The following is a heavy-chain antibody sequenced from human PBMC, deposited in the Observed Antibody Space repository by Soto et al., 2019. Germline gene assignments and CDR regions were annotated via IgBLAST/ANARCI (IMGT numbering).Heavy chain of an antibody. CDR1: GGSISSSSSY. V-gene: IGHV4-39*01. Sequence: QLQLQESGPGLVKPSETLSLTCTVSGGSISSSSSYWGWIRQPPGKGLEWIGSIYYSGSTYYNPSLKSRVTISVDTSKNQFSLKLSSVTAADTAVYYCARSMTTVVTLDYWGQGTLVTVSS. CDR2: IYYSGST. D-gene: IGHD4-17*01. J-gene: IGHJ4*02. CDR3: ARSMTTVVTLDY.